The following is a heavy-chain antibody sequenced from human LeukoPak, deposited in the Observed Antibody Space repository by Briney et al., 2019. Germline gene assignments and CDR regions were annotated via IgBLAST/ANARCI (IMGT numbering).Heavy chain of an antibody. CDR1: GGSFSGYY. Sequence: PSETLSLTCAVYGGSFSGYYWSWIRQPPGKGLEWIGEINHSGSTNYNPSLKSRVTISVDTSKNQFSLKLSSVTAADTAVYYCARDNSVRDEAWWFNPWGQGTLVTVSS. V-gene: IGHV4-34*01. D-gene: IGHD5-24*01. CDR2: INHSGST. CDR3: ARDNSVRDEAWWFNP. J-gene: IGHJ5*02.